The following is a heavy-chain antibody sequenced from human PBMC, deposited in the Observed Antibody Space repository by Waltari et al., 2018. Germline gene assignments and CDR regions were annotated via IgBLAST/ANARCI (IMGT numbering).Heavy chain of an antibody. D-gene: IGHD6-13*01. CDR1: GFTVSSNY. CDR2: IYSGGST. J-gene: IGHJ4*02. CDR3: ARGSFARASSWYRPFDY. V-gene: IGHV3-53*02. Sequence: EVQLVETGGGLIQPGGSLRLSCAASGFTVSSNYMSWVRQAPGKGLEWVSVIYSGGSTYYADSVKGRFTISRDNSKNTLYLQMNSLRAEDTAVYYCARGSFARASSWYRPFDYWGQGTLVTVSS.